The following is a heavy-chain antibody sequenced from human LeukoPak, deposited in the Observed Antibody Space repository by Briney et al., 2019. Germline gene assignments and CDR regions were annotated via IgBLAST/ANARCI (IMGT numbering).Heavy chain of an antibody. CDR3: ASPIYDSSGYYFDK. J-gene: IGHJ4*02. Sequence: PSETLSLTCTVSGGSISSYHWSWIRQSPGKGLEWMGYIQYSGSTNRNPSLKSRVTISVDTSKNQFSLKLSSMRAADTAVYYCASPIYDSSGYYFDKWGQGTLVTVSS. V-gene: IGHV4-59*08. CDR1: GGSISSYH. D-gene: IGHD3-22*01. CDR2: IQYSGST.